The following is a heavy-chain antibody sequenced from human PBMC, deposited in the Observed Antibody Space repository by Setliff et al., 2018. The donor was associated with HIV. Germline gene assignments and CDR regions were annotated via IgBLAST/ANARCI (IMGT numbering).Heavy chain of an antibody. J-gene: IGHJ4*02. V-gene: IGHV4-39*07. CDR3: AREVRWELPQGFDH. D-gene: IGHD1-26*01. CDR2: IAYTGSG. Sequence: PPGKGLEWIGSIAYTGSGYYNSSLKSRVTISVDTSRNECSLKLTSVTAADTAVYYCAREVRWELPQGFDHWGQGSQVTVSS.